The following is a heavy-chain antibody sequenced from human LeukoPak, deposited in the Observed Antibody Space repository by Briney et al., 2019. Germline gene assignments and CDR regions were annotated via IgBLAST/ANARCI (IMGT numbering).Heavy chain of an antibody. D-gene: IGHD1-26*01. J-gene: IGHJ4*02. CDR1: GGSISSYY. V-gene: IGHV4-59*08. Sequence: PSETLSLTCTVPGGSISSYYWSWIRQPPGKGLEWIGYISNSGSTDYNPALKSRVTISVDTSKNQFSLKLSSVTAADTAVYYCARSDYSGSYFFDYWGQGTLVTVSS. CDR2: ISNSGST. CDR3: ARSDYSGSYFFDY.